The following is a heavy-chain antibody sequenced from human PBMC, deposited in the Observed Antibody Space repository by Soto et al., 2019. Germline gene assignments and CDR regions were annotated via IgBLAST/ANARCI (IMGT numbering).Heavy chain of an antibody. CDR1: GVSISSGNW. V-gene: IGHV4-4*02. D-gene: IGHD3-16*01. CDR3: ATDPGGPPLNRFDS. CDR2: IFYDGTA. Sequence: SETLSLTCAVSGVSISSGNWWTWVRQSPQRGLEYIGEIFYDGTANYYPSFERRVAISVDTSKNQFSLTLNSVTAADTAVYYCATDPGGPPLNRFDSWGHGTLVTVSS. J-gene: IGHJ5*01.